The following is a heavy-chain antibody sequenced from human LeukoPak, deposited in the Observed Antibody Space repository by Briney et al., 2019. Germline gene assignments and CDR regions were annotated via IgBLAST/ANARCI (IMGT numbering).Heavy chain of an antibody. J-gene: IGHJ4*02. CDR2: ISGDGVST. V-gene: IGHV3-43*02. D-gene: IGHD6-19*01. CDR1: GLPIADFA. CDR3: TRQQDNDGWSDY. Sequence: GGSLRLSCVASGLPIADFAMHWVRQAPGKGLEWVSLISGDGVSTFYADSVKGRFTISSDSAKNTLYLQMNSLRVEDTAVYFCTRQQDNDGWSDYWGRGTLVTVSS.